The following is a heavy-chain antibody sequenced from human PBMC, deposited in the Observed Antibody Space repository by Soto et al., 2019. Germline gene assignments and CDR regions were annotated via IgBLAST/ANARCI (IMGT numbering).Heavy chain of an antibody. CDR3: ARDGYCSGGSCSASFDY. J-gene: IGHJ4*02. V-gene: IGHV1-3*01. CDR1: GYTFTSYY. Sequence: GASVQVSCKASGYTFTSYYMHWVRQAPGQRLEWMVWINAGNGNTKYSQKFQGRVTITRDTSASTAYMELSSLRSEDTAVYYCARDGYCSGGSCSASFDYWGQGTLVTVSS. D-gene: IGHD2-15*01. CDR2: INAGNGNT.